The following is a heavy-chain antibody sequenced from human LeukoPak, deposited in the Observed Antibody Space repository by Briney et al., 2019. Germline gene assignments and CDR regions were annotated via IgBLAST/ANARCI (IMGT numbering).Heavy chain of an antibody. J-gene: IGHJ4*02. CDR1: GFTFSHFG. D-gene: IGHD3-22*01. CDR2: IWSDASNE. CDR3: AKENYDSASGRENAIDY. V-gene: IGHV3-33*06. Sequence: ESGTSLRLSCEASGFTFSHFGMHWVRQAPGKGLEWVAVIWSDASNEYYADSVKGRFTISRDNSKNTLYLQMNSLRAEDTAVYYCAKENYDSASGRENAIDYWGQGTLVTVSS.